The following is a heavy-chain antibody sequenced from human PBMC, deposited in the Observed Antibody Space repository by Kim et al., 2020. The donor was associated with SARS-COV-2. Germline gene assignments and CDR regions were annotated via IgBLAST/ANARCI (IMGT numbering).Heavy chain of an antibody. J-gene: IGHJ6*03. V-gene: IGHV4-59*08. CDR3: ARQRRISVFGYYMDV. D-gene: IGHD6-19*01. Sequence: SETLSLTCSVSGGSISSYYWSWIRQPPGKGLEWVGFIYYNGNTNYNPSLKSRLSMSMDTSENQFFLNLSSVTAADTAVYYCARQRRISVFGYYMDVWGKG. CDR1: GGSISSYY. CDR2: IYYNGNT.